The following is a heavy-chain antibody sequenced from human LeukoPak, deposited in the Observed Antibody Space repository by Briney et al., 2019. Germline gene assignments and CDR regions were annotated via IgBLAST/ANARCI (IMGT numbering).Heavy chain of an antibody. V-gene: IGHV1-46*01. CDR1: GYTFTSNY. CDR3: VSPRGISAFEI. D-gene: IGHD2-15*01. Sequence: ASVKVSCKASGYTFTSNYLHWVRQAPGQGLEWMGIINPSGDSTIYAQKFQGRVTMTSDTSTSTLYMELSSLRSEDTAVYYCVSPRGISAFEIWGQGTKVTVSS. CDR2: INPSGDST. J-gene: IGHJ3*02.